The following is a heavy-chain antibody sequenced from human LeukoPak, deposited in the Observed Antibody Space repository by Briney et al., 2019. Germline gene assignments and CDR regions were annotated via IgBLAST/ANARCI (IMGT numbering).Heavy chain of an antibody. CDR1: GGLISISTYY. J-gene: IGHJ4*02. D-gene: IGHD3-10*01. V-gene: IGHV4-39*01. CDR3: ARQGYYGSGSYTRFDY. Sequence: MPSETLSLTCTVSGGLISISTYYWGWIRQPPGKGLEWIGSIYYSGSTNYNPSLKSRVTISVDMSKNQFSLKLSSVTAADTAVYYCARQGYYGSGSYTRFDYWGQGTLVTVSS. CDR2: IYYSGST.